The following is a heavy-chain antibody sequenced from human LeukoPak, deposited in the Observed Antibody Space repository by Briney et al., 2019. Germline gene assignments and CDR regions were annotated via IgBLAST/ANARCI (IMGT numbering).Heavy chain of an antibody. CDR2: VYTSGTT. CDR1: GGSISGYY. J-gene: IGHJ4*02. Sequence: SETLSLTCTVSGGSISGYYWNWIRQPAGKGLEWIGRVYTSGTTNYSPSLKSRITMSVDTSKNQFSLRLISVTAADTAVYYCARSTGWSSDLLDYRGQGALVTVSS. V-gene: IGHV4-4*07. CDR3: ARSTGWSSDLLDY. D-gene: IGHD6-19*01.